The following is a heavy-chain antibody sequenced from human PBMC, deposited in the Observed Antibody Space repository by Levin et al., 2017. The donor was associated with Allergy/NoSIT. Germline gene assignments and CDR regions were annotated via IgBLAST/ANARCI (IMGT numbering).Heavy chain of an antibody. Sequence: PSETLSLTCTVSGGSISNYYWSWIRQPPGKGLEWIGYIYYSGSTNYNPSLKSRVAMSVDTSKTQFSLKLSSVTAADTAVYYCARGRGPSSSWSIDYWGQGTLVTVSS. D-gene: IGHD6-13*01. CDR2: IYYSGST. J-gene: IGHJ4*02. V-gene: IGHV4-59*01. CDR3: ARGRGPSSSWSIDY. CDR1: GGSISNYY.